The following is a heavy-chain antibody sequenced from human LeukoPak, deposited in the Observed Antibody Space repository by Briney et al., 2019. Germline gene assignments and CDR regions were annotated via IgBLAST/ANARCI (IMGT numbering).Heavy chain of an antibody. D-gene: IGHD3-22*01. V-gene: IGHV4-38-2*01. CDR1: GYSISSGYY. Sequence: SETLSLTCAVSGYSISSGYYWGWIRQPPGKELEWIGSIYHSGSTYYNPSLKSRVTISVDTSKNQFSLKLSSVTAADTAVYYCALMYYYDSSGYYPEYFQHWGQGTLVTVSS. CDR2: IYHSGST. J-gene: IGHJ1*01. CDR3: ALMYYYDSSGYYPEYFQH.